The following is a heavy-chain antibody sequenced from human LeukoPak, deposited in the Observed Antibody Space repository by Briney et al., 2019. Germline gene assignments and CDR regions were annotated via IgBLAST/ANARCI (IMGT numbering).Heavy chain of an antibody. CDR3: ASQNWGYYFDY. CDR1: GFTISNYW. D-gene: IGHD7-27*01. Sequence: GGSLRLSCAASGFTISNYWMDWVRQAPGKGLEWVAKINQDGSRTDYVDSVKGRFTISRDNAKNTLYLQMNSLRAEDTAVYYCASQNWGYYFDYWGQGTLVTVSS. V-gene: IGHV3-7*01. CDR2: INQDGSRT. J-gene: IGHJ4*02.